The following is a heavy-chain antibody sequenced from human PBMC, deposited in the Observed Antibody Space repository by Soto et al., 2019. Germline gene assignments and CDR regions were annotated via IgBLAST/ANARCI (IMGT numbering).Heavy chain of an antibody. D-gene: IGHD6-6*01. CDR1: GGTFSIYP. Sequence: SVKFSFRAYGGTFSIYPISWVRPVPTQGLESMGGIIPIFGTANYAQKFQGRVTITADESTSTAYMELSSLRSEDTAVYYCAKDRRGPYSSSPGDRYYYYGMDVCGQRTTVTVSS. CDR3: AKDRRGPYSSSPGDRYYYYGMDV. J-gene: IGHJ6*02. CDR2: IIPIFGTA. V-gene: IGHV1-69*01.